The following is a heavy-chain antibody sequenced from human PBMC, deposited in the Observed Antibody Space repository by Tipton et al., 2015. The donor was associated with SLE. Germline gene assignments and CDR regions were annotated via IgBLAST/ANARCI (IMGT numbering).Heavy chain of an antibody. Sequence: TLSLTCTVSDGSIRSTNYYWGWIRQPPGKGLEWIGRKYISGTSNHNPSLKSRVTISVDTSKNEFSLKLDSVTAADTAVYYCARASAAASSNMDVWGKGTTVTVSS. D-gene: IGHD6-13*01. V-gene: IGHV4-39*07. J-gene: IGHJ6*03. CDR3: ARASAAASSNMDV. CDR1: DGSIRSTNYY. CDR2: KYISGTS.